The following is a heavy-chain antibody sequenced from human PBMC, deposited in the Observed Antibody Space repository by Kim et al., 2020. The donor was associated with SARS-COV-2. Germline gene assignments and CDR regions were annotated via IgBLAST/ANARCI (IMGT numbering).Heavy chain of an antibody. J-gene: IGHJ4*02. Sequence: GGSLRLSCAASGFTFDGYAIHWVRQVPEKGLEWVALISRDGGEIKYADSVKGRFTISRYNSKKSVYLQMNSLRSEDTALYYCVRGQQWLIKNWGQGTQVTVSS. CDR2: ISRDGGEI. V-gene: IGHV3-43*02. CDR1: GFTFDGYA. CDR3: VRGQQWLIKN. D-gene: IGHD6-19*01.